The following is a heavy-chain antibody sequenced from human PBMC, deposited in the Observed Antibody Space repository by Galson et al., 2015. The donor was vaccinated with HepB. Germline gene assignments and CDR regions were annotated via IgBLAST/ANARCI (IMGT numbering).Heavy chain of an antibody. CDR2: INPNSGGT. J-gene: IGHJ3*02. CDR1: GYTFTGYY. Sequence: SVKVSCKASGYTFTGYYMHWVRQAPGQGLEWMGWINPNSGGTSYAQKFQGRVTMARDTSISTAYMELSRLRSDDTAVYYCASGPQARKAFDIWGQGTRVTVSS. CDR3: ASGPQARKAFDI. V-gene: IGHV1-2*02.